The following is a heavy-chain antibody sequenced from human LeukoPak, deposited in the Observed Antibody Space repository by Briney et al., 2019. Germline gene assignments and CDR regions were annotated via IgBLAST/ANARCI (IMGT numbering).Heavy chain of an antibody. Sequence: GESLRLSCAASGFTFSSYAMHWVCHAPGNGLGWVAVISYDGSNKYYADSVKGRFTISRDNSKNTLYLQMNSLRAEDTAVYYCAREYPSTSSADAFDIWGQGTMVTVSS. CDR2: ISYDGSNK. CDR1: GFTFSSYA. J-gene: IGHJ3*02. V-gene: IGHV3-30-3*01. D-gene: IGHD6-13*01. CDR3: AREYPSTSSADAFDI.